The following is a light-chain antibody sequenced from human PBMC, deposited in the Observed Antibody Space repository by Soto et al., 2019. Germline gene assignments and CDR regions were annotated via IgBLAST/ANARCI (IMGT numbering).Light chain of an antibody. J-gene: IGKJ5*01. CDR1: RSGSSN. CDR2: DAS. Sequence: IATRQYLATLSVSPGQKATISCRASRSGSSNRARYQQKPRQAARPLIYDASSRATSIPARFSGSSAGTDFTLTIISLVPHDFAVYYCQHRNNWPPRLTFGQGTRLEIK. V-gene: IGKV3-11*01. CDR3: QHRNNWPPRLT.